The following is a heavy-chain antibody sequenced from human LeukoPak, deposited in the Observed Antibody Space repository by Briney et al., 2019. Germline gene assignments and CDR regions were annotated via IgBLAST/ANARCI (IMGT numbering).Heavy chain of an antibody. Sequence: GGSLRLSCVASGFTFNKYGVHWVRQAPGKGLEWVAVIWNDRSYEYYADSVKGRLAISRDNDKSTVNLQMNSLRVEDTAVYYCARDGSGLAVRGWFDFWGQGTLVTVSS. J-gene: IGHJ5*01. V-gene: IGHV3-33*01. CDR1: GFTFNKYG. CDR3: ARDGSGLAVRGWFDF. CDR2: IWNDRSYE. D-gene: IGHD3-10*01.